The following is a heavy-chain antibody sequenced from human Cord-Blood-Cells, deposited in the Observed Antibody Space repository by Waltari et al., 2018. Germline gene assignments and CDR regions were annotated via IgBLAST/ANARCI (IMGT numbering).Heavy chain of an antibody. J-gene: IGHJ3*02. Sequence: QVQLVQSGAAVKKPGSSVKVSCKASGGTFSSYAIRWVRQAPGQGLEWMGGIIPIFGTANYAQKFQGRVTITADESTSTAYMELSSLRSEDTAVYYCVSWGGYDILTGYYAFDIWGQGTMVTVSS. CDR1: GGTFSSYA. CDR3: VSWGGYDILTGYYAFDI. CDR2: IIPIFGTA. V-gene: IGHV1-69*01. D-gene: IGHD3-9*01.